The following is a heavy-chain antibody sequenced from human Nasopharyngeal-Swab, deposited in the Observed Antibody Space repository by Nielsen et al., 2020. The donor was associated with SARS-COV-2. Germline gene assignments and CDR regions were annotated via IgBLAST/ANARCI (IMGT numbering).Heavy chain of an antibody. CDR1: GFTFDDYA. CDR3: AKDKGTGTAMAFYGMDV. J-gene: IGHJ6*02. V-gene: IGHV3-9*01. CDR2: ISWNSGNI. D-gene: IGHD5-18*01. Sequence: SLKISCAASGFTFDDYAIHWVRQAPGKGLEWVSGISWNSGNIGYADSVKGRFTISRDNAKNSLYLQMNSLRAEDTALYYCAKDKGTGTAMAFYGMDVWGQGTTVTVSS.